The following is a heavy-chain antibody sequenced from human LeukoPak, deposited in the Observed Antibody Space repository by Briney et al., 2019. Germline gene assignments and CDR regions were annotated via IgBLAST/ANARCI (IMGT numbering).Heavy chain of an antibody. J-gene: IGHJ5*02. V-gene: IGHV1-2*02. CDR1: ASPFNGYY. Sequence: GSVKVSCKASASPFNGYYLHWVRQAPGQGLEWMGWVNPNNGDTNYAEKFEARVTMTRDTSINTAYMELTSLRSDDTAVYYCARDLADDFDSSAINWFDPWGPGTLVTVSS. CDR3: ARDLADDFDSSAINWFDP. CDR2: VNPNNGDT. D-gene: IGHD3-22*01.